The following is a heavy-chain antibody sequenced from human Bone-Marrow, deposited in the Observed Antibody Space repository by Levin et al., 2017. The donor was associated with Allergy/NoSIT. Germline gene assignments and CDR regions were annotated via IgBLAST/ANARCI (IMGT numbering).Heavy chain of an antibody. CDR3: AKESATVATPHPYYYGMDV. Sequence: GESLKISCAASGFTFSSYGMHWVRQAPGKGLEWVAVISYDGSNKYYADSVKGRFTISRDNSKNTLYLQMNSLRAEDTAVYYCAKESATVATPHPYYYGMDVWGQGTTVTVSS. CDR1: GFTFSSYG. D-gene: IGHD5-12*01. V-gene: IGHV3-30*18. J-gene: IGHJ6*02. CDR2: ISYDGSNK.